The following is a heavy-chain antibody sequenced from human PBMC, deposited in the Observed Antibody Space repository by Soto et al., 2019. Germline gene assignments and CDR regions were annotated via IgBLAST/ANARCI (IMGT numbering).Heavy chain of an antibody. D-gene: IGHD3-10*01. Sequence: QVQLVESGGGVVQPGRSLRLSCAASGFTFSSYAMHWVRQAPGKGLEWVAVISYDGSNKYYADSVKGRFTISRDNSKNTLYLQMNSLRGEDTAVYYCARDWRVRGGGLGDAFDIWGQGTMVTVSS. CDR1: GFTFSSYA. J-gene: IGHJ3*02. V-gene: IGHV3-30*04. CDR3: ARDWRVRGGGLGDAFDI. CDR2: ISYDGSNK.